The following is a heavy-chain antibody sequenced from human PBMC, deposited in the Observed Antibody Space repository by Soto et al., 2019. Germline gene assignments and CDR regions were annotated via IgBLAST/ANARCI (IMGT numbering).Heavy chain of an antibody. CDR3: ARASRYCSGGSCYFTSLFDY. CDR1: GGSISSSSYY. J-gene: IGHJ4*02. D-gene: IGHD2-15*01. V-gene: IGHV4-39*07. CDR2: INYSGST. Sequence: PSETLSLTCTVSGGSISSSSYYWGWIRQPPGKGLDWIGSINYSGSTYYNPSLKSRVSISVDTSKNQFSLKLSSVTAADTAVYYCARASRYCSGGSCYFTSLFDYWGQGTLVTVSS.